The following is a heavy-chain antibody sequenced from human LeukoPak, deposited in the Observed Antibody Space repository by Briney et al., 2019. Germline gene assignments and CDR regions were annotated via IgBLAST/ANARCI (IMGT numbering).Heavy chain of an antibody. D-gene: IGHD6-13*01. CDR1: GGSISSGNW. CDR3: ERGLSAAGADWFDP. Sequence: SETLSLTCFVSGGSISSGNWWRWVRQPPGKGLEWIGEIYHSGSTTYNPSLKSRVTISVDKSKTRLSLKVSSVTAADTAVYYCERGLSAAGADWFDPWGQGTLVTVSS. V-gene: IGHV4/OR15-8*01. CDR2: IYHSGST. J-gene: IGHJ5*02.